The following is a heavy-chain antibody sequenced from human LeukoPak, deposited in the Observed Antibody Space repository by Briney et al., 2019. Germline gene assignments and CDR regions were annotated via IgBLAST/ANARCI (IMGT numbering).Heavy chain of an antibody. CDR2: IYTSGST. Sequence: SETLSLTCTVSGGSISSGSYYWSWIRQPAGKGLEWIGRIYTSGSTNYNPSLKSRVTISVDTSKNQFSLTLSSVTAADTAVYYCSAGPHWGQGTLVTVSS. D-gene: IGHD6-13*01. V-gene: IGHV4-61*02. J-gene: IGHJ4*02. CDR3: SAGPH. CDR1: GGSISSGSYY.